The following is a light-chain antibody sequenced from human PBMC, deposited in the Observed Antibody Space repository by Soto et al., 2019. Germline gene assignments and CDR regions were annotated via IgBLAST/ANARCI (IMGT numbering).Light chain of an antibody. Sequence: VVLTQSPGTLSLSPGERATLSCRASQSVSSSYLAWYQQKPGQAPRLLIYGASSRATGIPDRFSGSGSGTAFTLTLSRLEPEDFAVYYCQQYGSSPLVTFGQGTRLEIK. J-gene: IGKJ5*01. CDR1: QSVSSSY. CDR2: GAS. V-gene: IGKV3-20*01. CDR3: QQYGSSPLVT.